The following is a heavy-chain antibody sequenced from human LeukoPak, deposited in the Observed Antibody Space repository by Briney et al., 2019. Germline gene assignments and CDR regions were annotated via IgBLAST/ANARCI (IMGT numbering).Heavy chain of an antibody. CDR1: GFTFSIYA. J-gene: IGHJ4*02. Sequence: GGSLRLSCAASGFTFSIYAMNWARQAPGKGLEWVSTISGTTGRTHYADSVRGRFTISRDNSKNTLYLQMNSLRAEDTAVYYCDVADYWGQGTLVTVSS. CDR2: ISGTTGRT. CDR3: DVADY. V-gene: IGHV3-23*01.